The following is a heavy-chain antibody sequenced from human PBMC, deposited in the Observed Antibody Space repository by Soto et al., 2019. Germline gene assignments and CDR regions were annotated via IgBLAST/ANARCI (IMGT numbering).Heavy chain of an antibody. CDR3: ARFMTYYYDSSGYYASD. CDR1: GYTFASYG. V-gene: IGHV1-18*01. CDR2: ISAYNGNT. D-gene: IGHD3-22*01. J-gene: IGHJ4*02. Sequence: QVQLVQSGAEVKKPGASVKVSCKASGYTFASYGISRVRQAPGQGLEWMGWISAYNGNTNYAQKLQGRVTMTTDTSTSTAYMELRSLRSDDTAVYYCARFMTYYYDSSGYYASDWGQGTLVTVSS.